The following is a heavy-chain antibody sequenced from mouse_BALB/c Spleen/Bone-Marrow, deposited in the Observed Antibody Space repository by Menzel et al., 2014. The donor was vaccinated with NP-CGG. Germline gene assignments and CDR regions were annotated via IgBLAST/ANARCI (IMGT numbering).Heavy chain of an antibody. CDR3: ASYVYGYYFDY. CDR1: GFNIKDTY. Sequence: VQLKQSGAELVKPGDSVKLSCTASGFNIKDTYMHWVKQRPEQGLEWIGRIDPANGNTKYDPKFQGKASITADTSSNTAFLQLSSLTSEDTSGDYCASYVYGYYFDYRGQGTTLTVSS. J-gene: IGHJ2*01. CDR2: IDPANGNT. D-gene: IGHD2-2*01. V-gene: IGHV14-3*02.